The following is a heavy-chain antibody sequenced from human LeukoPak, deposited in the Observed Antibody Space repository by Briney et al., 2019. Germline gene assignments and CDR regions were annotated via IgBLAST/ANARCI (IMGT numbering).Heavy chain of an antibody. Sequence: ASVKVSCKASGYTFISYGISWVRQAPGQGLEWMGWISAYNGNTNYAQKLQGRVTMTTDTSTSTAYMELRSLRSDDTAVYYCARDRAGYGGYSWGLVDYWGQGTLVTVSS. CDR2: ISAYNGNT. J-gene: IGHJ4*02. CDR3: ARDRAGYGGYSWGLVDY. D-gene: IGHD5-12*01. CDR1: GYTFISYG. V-gene: IGHV1-18*01.